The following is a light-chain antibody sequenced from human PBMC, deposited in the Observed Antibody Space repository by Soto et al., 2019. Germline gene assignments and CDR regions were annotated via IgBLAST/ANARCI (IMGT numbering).Light chain of an antibody. V-gene: IGLV2-14*01. CDR1: SSDVGGYNY. CDR2: EVS. CDR3: SSYTSSNIDYV. Sequence: QSALTQPASVSGSPGQSITISCTGTSSDVGGYNYVSWYQQHPGKAPKLMIYEVSNRPSGVSNRFSGSKSGNTASLTISGLQAEDEADYYCSSYTSSNIDYVFGTGTNVTVL. J-gene: IGLJ1*01.